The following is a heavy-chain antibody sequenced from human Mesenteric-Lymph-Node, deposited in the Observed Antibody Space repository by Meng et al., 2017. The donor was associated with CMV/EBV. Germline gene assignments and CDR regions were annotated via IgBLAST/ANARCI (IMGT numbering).Heavy chain of an antibody. V-gene: IGHV1-69*10. D-gene: IGHD2-2*01. CDR2: IIPILGIA. Sequence: SVKVSCKASGGTFSSYAISWVRQAPGQGLEWMGGIIPILGIANYAQKFQGRVTITADKSTSTAYMELSSLRSEDTAVYYCARGDSSTTWLVFDYWGQGTLVTVSS. CDR3: ARGDSSTTWLVFDY. CDR1: GGTFSSYA. J-gene: IGHJ4*02.